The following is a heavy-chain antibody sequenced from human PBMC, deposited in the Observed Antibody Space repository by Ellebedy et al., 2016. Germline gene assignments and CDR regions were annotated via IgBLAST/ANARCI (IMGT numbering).Heavy chain of an antibody. J-gene: IGHJ6*02. D-gene: IGHD6-19*01. Sequence: SETLSLXCTVSGGSISSYYWSWIRQPPGKGLEWIGYIYYSGSTNYNPSPKSRVTISVDTSKNQFSLKLSSVTAADTAVYYCARDGRIAVAGTRNYYYGMDVWGQGTTVTVSS. CDR3: ARDGRIAVAGTRNYYYGMDV. CDR1: GGSISSYY. V-gene: IGHV4-59*01. CDR2: IYYSGST.